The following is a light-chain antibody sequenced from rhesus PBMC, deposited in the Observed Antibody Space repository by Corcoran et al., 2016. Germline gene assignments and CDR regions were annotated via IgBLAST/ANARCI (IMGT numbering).Light chain of an antibody. CDR3: QQYNDLLPT. CDR2: SAS. J-gene: IGKJ1*01. V-gene: IGKV3-40*03. CDR1: ESVGSY. Sequence: EIVMTQSPATLSLSPGETATLSCRASESVGSYLAWYQQKPGPAPKLLVHSASFRATGIPDRVSGSGSRTECTLTISSLEPEDVGVYHCQQYNDLLPTFGQGTKVEIK.